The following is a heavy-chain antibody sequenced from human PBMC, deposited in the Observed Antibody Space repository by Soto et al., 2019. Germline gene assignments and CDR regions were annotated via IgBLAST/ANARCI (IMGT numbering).Heavy chain of an antibody. Sequence: EVQLVESGGGLVQPGGSLRLSCAASGFTFSSYAVHWVRQPTGKGLEWVSVIGSAGDTYYPGSVKGRFTISRENAKNSLYLQMNGLRAEDTAVYYCARGYLGSFDYWGQGTLVTVSS. CDR1: GFTFSSYA. D-gene: IGHD7-27*01. V-gene: IGHV3-13*01. CDR3: ARGYLGSFDY. J-gene: IGHJ4*02. CDR2: IGSAGDT.